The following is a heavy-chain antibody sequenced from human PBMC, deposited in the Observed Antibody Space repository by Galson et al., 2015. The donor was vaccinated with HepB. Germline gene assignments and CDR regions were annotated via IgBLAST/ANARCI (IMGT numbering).Heavy chain of an antibody. CDR3: ARESGYSYGPIDY. CDR2: ISAYNGNT. D-gene: IGHD5-18*01. J-gene: IGHJ4*02. Sequence: SVKASCKASGYTFTNYGINWVRQAPGQGLEWMGWISAYNGNTNYAQKLSGRVTMTTDTSTSTAYMELKSLRSDDTAVYYCARESGYSYGPIDYWGQGTLVTVSS. V-gene: IGHV1-18*04. CDR1: GYTFTNYG.